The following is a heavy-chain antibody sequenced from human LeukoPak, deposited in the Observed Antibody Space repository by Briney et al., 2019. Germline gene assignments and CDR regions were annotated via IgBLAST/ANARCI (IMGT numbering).Heavy chain of an antibody. CDR2: ISAYNGNT. CDR1: GYTFTSYD. CDR3: ARDYGYSSGWYSYYYYYMDV. V-gene: IGHV1-18*01. D-gene: IGHD6-19*01. J-gene: IGHJ6*03. Sequence: ASVKVSCKASGYTFTSYDINWVRQAPGQGLEWMGWISAYNGNTNYAQKLQGRVTMTTDTSTSTAYMELRSLRSDDTAVYYCARDYGYSSGWYSYYYYYMDVWGKGTTVTISS.